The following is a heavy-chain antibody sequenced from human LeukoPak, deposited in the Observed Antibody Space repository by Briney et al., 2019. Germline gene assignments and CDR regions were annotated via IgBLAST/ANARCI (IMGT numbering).Heavy chain of an antibody. Sequence: ASVKVSCKASGYTFTSYGISWVRQAPGQGLEWMGRIIPILGIANYAQKFQGRVTITADKSTSTAYMELSSLRSEDTAVYYCARDKDTAMVTVLDYWGQGTLVTVSS. CDR2: IIPILGIA. CDR3: ARDKDTAMVTVLDY. CDR1: GYTFTSYG. V-gene: IGHV1-69*04. D-gene: IGHD5-18*01. J-gene: IGHJ4*02.